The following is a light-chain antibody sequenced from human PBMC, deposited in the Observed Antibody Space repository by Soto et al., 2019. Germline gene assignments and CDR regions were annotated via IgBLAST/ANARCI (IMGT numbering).Light chain of an antibody. CDR2: GAS. CDR3: QQYKHWPWT. CDR1: QSVGSN. V-gene: IGKV3-15*01. J-gene: IGKJ1*01. Sequence: EIVLTQSPATLSLSPGERATLSCRASQSVGSNLAWYQQKPGQAPRLLIYGASTRATGLPARFSGSGSGTDFTLTISSLQPEDFAVYYCQQYKHWPWTFGQGTKVDI.